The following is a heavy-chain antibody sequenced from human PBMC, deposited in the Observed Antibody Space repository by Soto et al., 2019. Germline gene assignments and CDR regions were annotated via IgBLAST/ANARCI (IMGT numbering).Heavy chain of an antibody. V-gene: IGHV4-34*01. CDR3: AVHYDTMSWFDP. Sequence: SETLSLTCAVYGGSFSAYCWSWIRQPPGKGLEWIGEINHSGGTSYNPSLKSRVTISVDTSKNQFSLKLSSVTAADTAVYYCAVHYDTMSWFDPWGQGTLVTVSS. D-gene: IGHD3-16*01. CDR1: GGSFSAYC. J-gene: IGHJ5*02. CDR2: INHSGGT.